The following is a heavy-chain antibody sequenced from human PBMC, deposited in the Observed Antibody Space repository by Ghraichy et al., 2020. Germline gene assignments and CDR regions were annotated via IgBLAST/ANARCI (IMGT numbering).Heavy chain of an antibody. CDR3: VTDQWLGSVLTGYHI. J-gene: IGHJ4*02. Sequence: ASVKVSCKASADIFTGHWIHWARQAPGQGFEWMGWINPNSGGTNYAQKFQGRVTMTRDTSIMTAYMEMSGLRSDDTAVYYCVTDQWLGSVLTGYHIWGQGTLVTVSS. CDR1: ADIFTGHW. V-gene: IGHV1-2*02. D-gene: IGHD3-9*01. CDR2: INPNSGGT.